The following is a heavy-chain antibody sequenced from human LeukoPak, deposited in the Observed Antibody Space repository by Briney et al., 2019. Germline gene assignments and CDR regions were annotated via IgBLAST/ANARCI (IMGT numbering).Heavy chain of an antibody. CDR1: GGSFSGYY. CDR3: ARDTGWTGTQQQDY. D-gene: IGHD1-7*01. CDR2: INHSGST. Sequence: PSETLSLTCAVYGGSFSGYYWSWIRQPPGKGLEWIGEINHSGSTNYNPSLKSRVTISVDTSKNQFSLKLSSVTAADTAVYYCARDTGWTGTQQQDYWGREPWSPSPQ. V-gene: IGHV4-34*01. J-gene: IGHJ4*02.